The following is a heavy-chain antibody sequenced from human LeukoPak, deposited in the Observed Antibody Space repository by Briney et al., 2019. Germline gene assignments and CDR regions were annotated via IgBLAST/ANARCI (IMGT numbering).Heavy chain of an antibody. J-gene: IGHJ4*02. D-gene: IGHD3-10*01. V-gene: IGHV3-30*02. CDR1: GFTFSDYG. CDR3: ARSKRNTMVRGVIGPFDY. Sequence: GGSLRLSCAASGFTFSDYGIHWVRQAPGRGLEWVAFVRYDGSDKYYADSVKGRFTLSRDNSKNTVSMQMNSLRGDDTAVYYCARSKRNTMVRGVIGPFDYWGQGTLVTVSS. CDR2: VRYDGSDK.